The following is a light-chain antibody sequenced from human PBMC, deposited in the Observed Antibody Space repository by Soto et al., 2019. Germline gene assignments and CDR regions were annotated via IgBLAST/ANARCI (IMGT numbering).Light chain of an antibody. J-gene: IGLJ1*01. CDR3: LSYSSSTSPYF. CDR2: DVT. V-gene: IGLV2-14*01. Sequence: QSVLTQPASVSGSPGQSITISCTGTSSDVGGYNFVSWYQQHPGKAPKLMIYDVTNRPSGVSNRFSGSKSGNTASLTISGLQAEDEADYYCLSYSSSTSPYFLGTATKLTVL. CDR1: SSDVGGYNF.